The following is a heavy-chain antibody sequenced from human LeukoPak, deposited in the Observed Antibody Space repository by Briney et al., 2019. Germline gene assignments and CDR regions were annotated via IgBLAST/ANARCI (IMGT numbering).Heavy chain of an antibody. J-gene: IGHJ3*02. CDR1: GFTFSNYG. D-gene: IGHD3-22*01. V-gene: IGHV3-23*01. CDR3: AKDIVYDRSGSRVYDAFDI. Sequence: GGTRRPSWAASGFTFSNYGMSWVRHVPGKGLEWVSGISGSGGSTYYADSMKGGFTISRDNSKNTLSLQMSSLRAEDTAVYYCAKDIVYDRSGSRVYDAFDIWGQGTMVTVSS. CDR2: ISGSGGST.